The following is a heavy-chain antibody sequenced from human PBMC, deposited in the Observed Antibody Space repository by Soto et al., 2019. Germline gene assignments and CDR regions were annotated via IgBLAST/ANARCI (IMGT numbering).Heavy chain of an antibody. CDR1: GYSFTSYA. CDR2: ILTGNGDT. J-gene: IGHJ6*02. CDR3: ARGELRYWYTMDV. V-gene: IGHV1-3*04. D-gene: IGHD1-26*01. Sequence: QVQLVQSGAEVKKPGASVNVSCKASGYSFTSYALHWLRQAPGQRPEWMGWILTGNGDTKYSPNFQGRVTIARDTFARTAYMELSSLSSEDTAVYYCARGELRYWYTMDVWGQGTTVTVSS.